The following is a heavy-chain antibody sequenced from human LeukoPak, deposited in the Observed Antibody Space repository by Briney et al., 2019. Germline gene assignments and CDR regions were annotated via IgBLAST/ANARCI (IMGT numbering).Heavy chain of an antibody. V-gene: IGHV4-4*07. D-gene: IGHD3-16*01. CDR1: SGSISNYY. J-gene: IGHJ5*02. CDR2: ISSSGST. Sequence: SETLSLTCTVSSGSISNYYWSWIRQSAGKGLEWIGRISSSGSTNYNPSLKSRVTMSVDTSKNRFSLNLTSVTAADTAVYYCARGFPLXDCVWAXXXDPWGQGTLXTVSS. CDR3: ARGFPLXDCVWAXXXDP.